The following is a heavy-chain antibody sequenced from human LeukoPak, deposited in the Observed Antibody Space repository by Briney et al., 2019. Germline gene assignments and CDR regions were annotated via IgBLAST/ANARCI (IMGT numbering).Heavy chain of an antibody. CDR3: AIFLYGSGSYYEDY. Sequence: PGGSLRLSCAASGFSFSSYVMSWVRQAPGKGLEWVSYISSSSSTIYYADSVKGRFTISRDNAKNSLYLQMNSLRAEDTALYYCAIFLYGSGSYYEDYWGQGTLVTVSS. D-gene: IGHD3-10*01. V-gene: IGHV3-48*04. CDR2: ISSSSSTI. CDR1: GFSFSSYV. J-gene: IGHJ4*02.